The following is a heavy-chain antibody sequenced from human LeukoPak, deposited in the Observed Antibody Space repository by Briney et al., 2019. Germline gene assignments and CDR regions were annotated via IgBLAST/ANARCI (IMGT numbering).Heavy chain of an antibody. CDR3: ASGPNYASDFYFQH. CDR2: INPNSGGT. J-gene: IGHJ1*01. V-gene: IGHV1-2*04. Sequence: ASVKVSCKASGYTFTGYYMHWVRQAPGQGLEWMGWINPNSGGTNYAQKFQGWVTMTRDTSISTAYMELSRLRSDDTAVYYSASGPNYASDFYFQHWGQGTLVTVSS. D-gene: IGHD2-2*01. CDR1: GYTFTGYY.